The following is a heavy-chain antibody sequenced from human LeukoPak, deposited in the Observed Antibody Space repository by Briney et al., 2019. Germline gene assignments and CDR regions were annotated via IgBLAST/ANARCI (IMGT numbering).Heavy chain of an antibody. V-gene: IGHV4-39*01. CDR3: ARSYYDGSGWSPYSSGWFDP. Sequence: KPSETLSLTCTVSGGSISSSSYYWGWIRQPPGKGLEWIGSIYYSGSTYYNPSLKSRVTISVDTSKNQFSLKLSSVTAADTAVYYCARSYYDGSGWSPYSSGWFDPWGQGTLVTVSS. CDR2: IYYSGST. CDR1: GGSISSSSYY. D-gene: IGHD3-22*01. J-gene: IGHJ5*02.